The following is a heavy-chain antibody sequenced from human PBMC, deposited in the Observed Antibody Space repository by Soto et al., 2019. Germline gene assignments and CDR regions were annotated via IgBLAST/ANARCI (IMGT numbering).Heavy chain of an antibody. V-gene: IGHV1-2*04. D-gene: IGHD3-3*01. Sequence: ASVKFSCKASGYTFTGYYMHWVRQAPVQGLERMGWINPTSGGTNYAQKFQAWVTMTRHTAISTAYMELSRLRSDDTAVYYCAREKTQGTYYDFWSGQAPGYGMDVWGQGTKVIVSS. CDR3: AREKTQGTYYDFWSGQAPGYGMDV. J-gene: IGHJ6*02. CDR1: GYTFTGYY. CDR2: INPTSGGT.